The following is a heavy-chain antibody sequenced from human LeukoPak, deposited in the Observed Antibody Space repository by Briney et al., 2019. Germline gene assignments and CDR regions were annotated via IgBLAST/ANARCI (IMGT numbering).Heavy chain of an antibody. CDR3: ARGAAVAGSYWYFDL. J-gene: IGHJ2*01. D-gene: IGHD6-19*01. CDR2: INHSGST. CDR1: GGSFSGYY. Sequence: PSETLPLTCAVYGGSFSGYYWSWIRQPPGKGLEWIGEINHSGSTNYNPSLKSRVTISVDTSKNQFSLKLSSVTAADTAVYYCARGAAVAGSYWYFDLWGRGTLVTVSS. V-gene: IGHV4-34*01.